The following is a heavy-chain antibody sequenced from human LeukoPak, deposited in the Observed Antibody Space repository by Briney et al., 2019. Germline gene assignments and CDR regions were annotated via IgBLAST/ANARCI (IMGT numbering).Heavy chain of an antibody. CDR2: ISSSGSTI. CDR3: ARDLTLWFGEM. Sequence: PGGSLRLSCAASGFIFSSYSMNWVRQAPGKGLEWVSYISSSGSTIYYADSVKGRFTISRDNAKNSLYLQMNSLRAEDTAVYYCARDLTLWFGEMWGQGTLVTVSS. J-gene: IGHJ4*02. CDR1: GFIFSSYS. D-gene: IGHD3-10*01. V-gene: IGHV3-48*04.